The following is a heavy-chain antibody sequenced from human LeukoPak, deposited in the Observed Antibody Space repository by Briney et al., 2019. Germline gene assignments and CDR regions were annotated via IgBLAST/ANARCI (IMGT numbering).Heavy chain of an antibody. CDR3: ARGTYYDFWSGYRSFDY. Sequence: SETLSLTCAVYGGSFSGYYWSWIRQPPGKGLEWIGEINHSGSTNYNPSLKSRVTISVDTSKNQFSLKLSSVTAADTAVHYCARGTYYDFWSGYRSFDYWGQGTLVTVSS. V-gene: IGHV4-34*01. J-gene: IGHJ4*02. CDR1: GGSFSGYY. CDR2: INHSGST. D-gene: IGHD3-3*01.